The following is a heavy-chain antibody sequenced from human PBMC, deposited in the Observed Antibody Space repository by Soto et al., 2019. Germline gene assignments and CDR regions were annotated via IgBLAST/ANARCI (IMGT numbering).Heavy chain of an antibody. J-gene: IGHJ4*02. Sequence: PGGSLRLSCAASGFTFSSYAMSWVRQAPGTGLEWVSAISGSGGSTYYADSVKGRFTISRDNAGNSLYLQMNSLRAEDTAVYYCAAWPRSSWFDYWGQGTLVTVSS. D-gene: IGHD2-2*01. CDR3: AAWPRSSWFDY. CDR2: ISGSGGST. CDR1: GFTFSSYA. V-gene: IGHV3-23*01.